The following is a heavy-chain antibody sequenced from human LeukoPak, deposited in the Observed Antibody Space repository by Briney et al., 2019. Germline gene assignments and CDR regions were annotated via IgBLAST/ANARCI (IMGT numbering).Heavy chain of an antibody. J-gene: IGHJ5*02. CDR1: GGTFSSYA. Sequence: WASVKVSCKASGGTFSSYAISWVRQAPGQGLEGMGRIIPIFGTANYAQKFQGRVTITTDESTSTAYMELSSLRSEDTAVYYCARCPIAVAGIGYNWFGPWGQGTLVTVSS. D-gene: IGHD6-19*01. CDR3: ARCPIAVAGIGYNWFGP. V-gene: IGHV1-69*05. CDR2: IIPIFGTA.